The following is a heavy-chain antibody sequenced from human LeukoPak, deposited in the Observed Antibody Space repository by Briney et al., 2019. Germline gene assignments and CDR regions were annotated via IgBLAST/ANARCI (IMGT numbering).Heavy chain of an antibody. CDR3: ARDDALGDNALDI. CDR1: GFNFSSYG. Sequence: HSGGSLRLSCAAPGFNFSSYGMQWVPQAPGKGLEGVAVILNDGSQEKYAASVKGRFTISRDNSKNTLFLQMNSLRAEDTAVYYCARDDALGDNALDIWGQGTMVTVSS. CDR2: ILNDGSQE. D-gene: IGHD3-16*01. J-gene: IGHJ3*02. V-gene: IGHV3-33*01.